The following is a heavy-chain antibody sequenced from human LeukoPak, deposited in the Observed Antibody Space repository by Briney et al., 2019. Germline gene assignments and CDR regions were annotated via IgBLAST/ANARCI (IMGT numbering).Heavy chain of an antibody. J-gene: IGHJ4*02. CDR3: ARDNDFWSGYYPFDY. D-gene: IGHD3-3*01. V-gene: IGHV3-21*01. CDR1: GFTFSSYG. Sequence: PGGSLRLSCAASGFTFSSYGMNWVRQAPGKGLEWVSSISSSSSYIYYADSVKGRFTISRDNAKNSLYLQMNSLRAEDTAVYYCARDNDFWSGYYPFDYWGQGTLVTVSS. CDR2: ISSSSSYI.